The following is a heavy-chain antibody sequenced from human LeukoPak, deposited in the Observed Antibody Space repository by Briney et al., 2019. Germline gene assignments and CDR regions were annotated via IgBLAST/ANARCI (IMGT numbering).Heavy chain of an antibody. CDR3: AKVGYSSSWYLPTFEYFQH. D-gene: IGHD6-13*01. CDR2: INSDGSST. CDR1: GFTFSSYW. V-gene: IGHV3-74*01. J-gene: IGHJ1*01. Sequence: GGSLRLSCAASGFTFSSYWMHWVRQAPGKGLVWVSRINSDGSSTSYADSVKGRFTISRDNAKNTLYLQMNSLRAEDTAVYYCAKVGYSSSWYLPTFEYFQHWGQGTLVTVSS.